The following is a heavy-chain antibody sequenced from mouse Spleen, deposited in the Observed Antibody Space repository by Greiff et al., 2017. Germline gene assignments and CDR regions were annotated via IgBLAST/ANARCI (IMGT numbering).Heavy chain of an antibody. CDR1: GYTFTSYG. CDR2: IYPRSGNT. V-gene: IGHV1-81*01. CDR3: ARDYGSTYYYAMDY. J-gene: IGHJ4*01. D-gene: IGHD1-1*01. Sequence: VKLMESGAELARPGASVKLSCKASGYTFTSYGISWVKQRTGQGLEWIGEIYPRSGNTYYNEKFKGKATLTADKSSSTAYMELRSLTSEDSAVYFCARDYGSTYYYAMDYWGQGTSVTVSS.